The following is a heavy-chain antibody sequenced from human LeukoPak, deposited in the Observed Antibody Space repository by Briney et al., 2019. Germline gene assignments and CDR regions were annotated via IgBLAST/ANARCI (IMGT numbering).Heavy chain of an antibody. Sequence: SETLSLTCTVSGYSISSGYYWGWIRQPPGKGLEWIGSIYHSGSTYYNPSLKSRVTISVDTTKNQFSLKLSSVTAADTAVYYCARHFSSSSSCFDYWGQGTLVTVSS. J-gene: IGHJ4*02. D-gene: IGHD6-13*01. CDR2: IYHSGST. CDR1: GYSISSGYY. V-gene: IGHV4-38-2*02. CDR3: ARHFSSSSSCFDY.